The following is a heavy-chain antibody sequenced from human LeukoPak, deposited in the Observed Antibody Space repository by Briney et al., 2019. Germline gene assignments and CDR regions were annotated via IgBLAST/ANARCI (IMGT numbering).Heavy chain of an antibody. D-gene: IGHD1-26*01. J-gene: IGHJ2*01. Sequence: PGGSLRLSCRGSGFIYGNYWMTWVRQAPGKGLEWVANVKQDGRERHYVDSVEGRFTISRDSSRNTLFLHMNTLRAEDTAIYYCAKDRTVGASYWYFDLWGRGTLVTVSS. CDR1: GFIYGNYW. CDR3: AKDRTVGASYWYFDL. V-gene: IGHV3-7*03. CDR2: VKQDGRER.